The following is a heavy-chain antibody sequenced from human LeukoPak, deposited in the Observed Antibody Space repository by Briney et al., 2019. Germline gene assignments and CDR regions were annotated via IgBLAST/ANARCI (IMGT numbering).Heavy chain of an antibody. Sequence: PGGSLRLSCAASGFTFSSYWMHWVRQAPGKGLVWVSSISGSSTYLYYADSLKGRFTIARDNSKNSLSLQMSSLRAEDTAVYYCARGRGYNYGPPDYWGQGTLVTVSA. V-gene: IGHV3-21*01. J-gene: IGHJ4*02. CDR2: ISGSSTYL. CDR3: ARGRGYNYGPPDY. CDR1: GFTFSSYW. D-gene: IGHD5-18*01.